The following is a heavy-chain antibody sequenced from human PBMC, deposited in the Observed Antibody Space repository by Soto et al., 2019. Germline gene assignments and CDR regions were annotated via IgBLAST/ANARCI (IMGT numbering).Heavy chain of an antibody. CDR1: GYTFTSYG. CDR2: ISAYNGNT. Sequence: DSVKVSCKASGYTFTSYGISWVRQAPGRGLEWMGWISAYNGNTNYAQKLQGRVTMTTDTSKSTAYMELRSLRSDDTAVYYCGRVERLRGCLNWFDPWGQXTLVTVSS. D-gene: IGHD1-1*01. CDR3: GRVERLRGCLNWFDP. J-gene: IGHJ5*02. V-gene: IGHV1-18*01.